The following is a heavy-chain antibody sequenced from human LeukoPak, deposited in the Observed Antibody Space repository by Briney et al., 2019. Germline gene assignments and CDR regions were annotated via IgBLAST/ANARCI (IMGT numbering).Heavy chain of an antibody. Sequence: GASVKVSCKASGYTFTGYYMHWVRQAPGQGLEWMGWINPNSGGTNYAQKFQGRVTMTRDTSISTAYMELSRLRSDDTAVYYCARGPRIMVRGVMADYWGQGTLVTVSS. J-gene: IGHJ4*02. D-gene: IGHD3-10*01. CDR3: ARGPRIMVRGVMADY. V-gene: IGHV1-2*02. CDR1: GYTFTGYY. CDR2: INPNSGGT.